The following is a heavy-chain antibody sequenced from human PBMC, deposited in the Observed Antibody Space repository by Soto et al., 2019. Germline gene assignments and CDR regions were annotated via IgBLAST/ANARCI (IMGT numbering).Heavy chain of an antibody. V-gene: IGHV1-2*02. Sequence: GASVKVSCKASGYTFTDYYLHWVRQAPGQGLEWMGWINPLSGDTNYAQKFQGRVTMTRDTSITTAYMDLSSLTSDDTAVFYCARDSGEQLVQNPFDHWGQGTLVTVSS. CDR2: INPLSGDT. CDR1: GYTFTDYY. J-gene: IGHJ4*02. D-gene: IGHD1-26*01. CDR3: ARDSGEQLVQNPFDH.